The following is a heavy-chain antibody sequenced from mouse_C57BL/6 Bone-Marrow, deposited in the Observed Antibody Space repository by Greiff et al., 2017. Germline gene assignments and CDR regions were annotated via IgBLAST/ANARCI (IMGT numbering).Heavy chain of an antibody. CDR3: ARVAHSNWFAY. CDR1: GYTFTSYG. D-gene: IGHD2-5*01. J-gene: IGHJ3*01. Sequence: QVQLQQSGAELARPGASVKLSCKASGYTFTSYGISWVKQRTGQGLEWIGEIYPRSGNTYYNEKFKGKATLTADKSSSTAYMELRSLTSEDSAVYFCARVAHSNWFAYWGQGTLVTVSA. CDR2: IYPRSGNT. V-gene: IGHV1-81*01.